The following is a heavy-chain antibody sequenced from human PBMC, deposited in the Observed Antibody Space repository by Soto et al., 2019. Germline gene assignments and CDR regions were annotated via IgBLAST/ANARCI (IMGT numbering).Heavy chain of an antibody. J-gene: IGHJ4*02. Sequence: GGSLRLSCAASEFTFSDYAMSWVRQASGKGLERVSAISGSGGYTYYADSVKGRFTISRDNSRNTLYLQMNSLRAEDTAVYFCAKDRRYNGYGPFDYWGQGTLVTVSS. CDR2: ISGSGGYT. CDR1: EFTFSDYA. D-gene: IGHD5-12*01. CDR3: AKDRRYNGYGPFDY. V-gene: IGHV3-23*01.